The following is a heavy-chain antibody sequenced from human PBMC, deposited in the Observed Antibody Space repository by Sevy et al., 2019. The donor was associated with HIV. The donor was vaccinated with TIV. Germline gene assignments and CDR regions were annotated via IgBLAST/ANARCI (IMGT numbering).Heavy chain of an antibody. V-gene: IGHV3-7*01. D-gene: IGHD2-21*02. CDR3: VRGGGACDY. CDR2: IKGDGSDK. J-gene: IGHJ4*02. Sequence: GGSLRLSCAASEFTFSKYWMGWVRQAPGKGPEWVANIKGDGSDKYHLDSVKGRFTISRDNAKSSLYLRMNSLRDEDTATYYCVRGGGACDYWGQGTLVTVSS. CDR1: EFTFSKYW.